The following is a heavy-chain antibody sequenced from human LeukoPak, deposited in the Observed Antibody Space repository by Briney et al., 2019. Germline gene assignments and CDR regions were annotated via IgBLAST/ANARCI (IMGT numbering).Heavy chain of an antibody. J-gene: IGHJ4*02. CDR2: ISSNGGTT. V-gene: IGHV3-23*01. CDR3: ASGLDHPGG. CDR1: GFTFSNYA. Sequence: GGSLRLSCAASGFTFSNYAMSWVRQAPGKGLEWVSSISSNGGTTYYADSVKGRFTISRDNAKNSLYLQMNSLRAEDTAVYYCASGLDHPGGWGQGTLVTVSS. D-gene: IGHD1-14*01.